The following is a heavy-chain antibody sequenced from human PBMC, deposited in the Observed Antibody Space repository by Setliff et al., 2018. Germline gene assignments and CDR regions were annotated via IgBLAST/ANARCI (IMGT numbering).Heavy chain of an antibody. CDR2: IYYSGST. CDR3: ARGVTRPIYYYYYYMDV. CDR1: GDSISGDY. D-gene: IGHD4-4*01. Sequence: SETLSLTCAVYGDSISGDYWSWIRQPPGKGLEWIGYIYYSGSTNYNPSLKSRVTISVDTSKNQFSLRLSSVTAADTAVYYCARGVTRPIYYYYYYMDVWGKGTTVTVSS. J-gene: IGHJ6*03. V-gene: IGHV4-59*08.